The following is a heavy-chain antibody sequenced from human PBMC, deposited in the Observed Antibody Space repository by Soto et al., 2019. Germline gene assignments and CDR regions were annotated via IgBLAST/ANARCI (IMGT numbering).Heavy chain of an antibody. D-gene: IGHD2-2*01. CDR3: ARQGGGYVVVSSAGRVDYYYYYGMDV. V-gene: IGHV5-51*01. J-gene: IGHJ6*02. Sequence: GESLKISCKGSGYSFTSYWIGWVRQMPGKGLEWMGIIYPGDSDTRYSPSFQGQVTISADKSISTAYLQWSGLKASDTAMYYCARQGGGYVVVSSAGRVDYYYYYGMDVWGQGTTVTVSS. CDR2: IYPGDSDT. CDR1: GYSFTSYW.